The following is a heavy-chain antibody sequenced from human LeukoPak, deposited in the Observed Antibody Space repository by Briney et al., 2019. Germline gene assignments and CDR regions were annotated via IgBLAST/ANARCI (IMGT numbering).Heavy chain of an antibody. CDR2: MNPNSGNT. CDR3: ARGVTIFGVVTPLGY. Sequence: ASVKVSCKASGYTFTSYDINWVRQATGQGLEWMGWMNPNSGNTGYAQKFQGRVTITADESTSTAYMELSSLRSEDTAVYYCARGVTIFGVVTPLGYWGQGTLVTVSS. V-gene: IGHV1-8*03. D-gene: IGHD3-3*01. CDR1: GYTFTSYD. J-gene: IGHJ4*02.